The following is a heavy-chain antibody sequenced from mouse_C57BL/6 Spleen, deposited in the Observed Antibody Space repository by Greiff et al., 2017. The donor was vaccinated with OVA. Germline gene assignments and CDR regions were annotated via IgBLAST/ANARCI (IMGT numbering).Heavy chain of an antibody. CDR1: GFTFSSYG. Sequence: EVKLMESGGDLVKPGGSLKLSCAASGFTFSSYGMSWVRQTPDKRLEWVATISSGGSYTYYPDSVKGRFTISRDNAKNTLYLQMSSLKSEDTAMYYCARHELRPFDYWGQGTTLTVSS. D-gene: IGHD3-2*02. CDR2: ISSGGSYT. J-gene: IGHJ2*01. CDR3: ARHELRPFDY. V-gene: IGHV5-6*01.